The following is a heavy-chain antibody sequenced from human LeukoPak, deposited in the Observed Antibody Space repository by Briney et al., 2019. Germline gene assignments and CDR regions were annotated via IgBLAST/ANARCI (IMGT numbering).Heavy chain of an antibody. CDR2: ISSSSSTI. CDR3: AREGYDSSGYYFDY. D-gene: IGHD3-22*01. V-gene: IGHV3-48*01. CDR1: GFTFSSCS. J-gene: IGHJ4*02. Sequence: GGSLRLSCAASGFTFSSCSMNWVRQAPGKGLEWVSYISSSSSTIYYADSVKGRFTISRDNAKNSLYLQMNSLRAEDTALYYCAREGYDSSGYYFDYWGQGTLVTVSS.